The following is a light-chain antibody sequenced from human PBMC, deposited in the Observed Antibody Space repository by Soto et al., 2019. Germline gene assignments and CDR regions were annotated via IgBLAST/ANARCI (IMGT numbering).Light chain of an antibody. CDR2: DVT. CDR3: CSYAGRYSWV. V-gene: IGLV2-11*01. CDR1: SSDVGGYNY. Sequence: QSALTQPRSVSGSPGQSVTISCTGTSSDVGGYNYVSWYQQHPGEVPKLMIFDVTTRPSGVPDRFSGSKSGYTASLTISGLQAEDEADYYCCSYAGRYSWVFGGGTQLTVL. J-gene: IGLJ3*02.